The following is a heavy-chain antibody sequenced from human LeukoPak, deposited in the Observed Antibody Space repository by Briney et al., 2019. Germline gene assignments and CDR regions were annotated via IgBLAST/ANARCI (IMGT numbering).Heavy chain of an antibody. V-gene: IGHV3-15*01. Sequence: GGSLRLSCAASGFTFSNAWMSWVRQAPEKGLEWVGRIKSKTDGGTTDYAAPVKGRFTISRDDSKNTLYLQMNSLKTEDTAVYYCTTDREWLRSGAYWGQGTLVTVSS. CDR2: IKSKTDGGTT. J-gene: IGHJ4*02. D-gene: IGHD5-12*01. CDR1: GFTFSNAW. CDR3: TTDREWLRSGAY.